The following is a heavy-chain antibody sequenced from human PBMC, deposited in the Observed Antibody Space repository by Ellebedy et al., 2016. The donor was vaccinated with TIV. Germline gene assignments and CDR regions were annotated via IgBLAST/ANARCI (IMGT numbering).Heavy chain of an antibody. CDR3: AKGCGGSCYWEAY. V-gene: IGHV3-23*01. CDR1: GFTFSNYV. CDR2: ISGGVGNT. D-gene: IGHD2-15*01. Sequence: GESLKISCAASGFTFSNYVMSWVRQAPGKGLEWVSSISGGVGNTYYADSVKGRFTISRDNSKNTLYLQMNSLRAEDTAVYYCAKGCGGSCYWEAYWGKGTLVTVSS. J-gene: IGHJ4*02.